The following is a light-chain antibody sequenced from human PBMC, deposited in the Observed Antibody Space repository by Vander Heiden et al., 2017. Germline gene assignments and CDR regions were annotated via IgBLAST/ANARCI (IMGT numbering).Light chain of an antibody. CDR2: GNS. Sequence: QSVLTQPPSVSGAPGQRVTISCTGSSSNTGAGYDVHWYQQLPGTAPKLLISGNSNRPSGVPDLFSGSKSGTSASLAITGLQAEDEADYYCQSYDSSRGGVFGGGTKLTVL. J-gene: IGLJ2*01. CDR1: SSNTGAGYD. CDR3: QSYDSSRGGV. V-gene: IGLV1-40*01.